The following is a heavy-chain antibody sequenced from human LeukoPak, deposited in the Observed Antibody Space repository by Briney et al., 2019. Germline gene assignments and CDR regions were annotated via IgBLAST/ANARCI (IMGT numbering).Heavy chain of an antibody. D-gene: IGHD5-18*01. CDR1: GFTFSSYG. V-gene: IGHV3-33*06. CDR3: AKVGGGYSYGYRQ. Sequence: HSGGSLRLSCAASGFTFSSYGMHWVRQAPGKGLEWVAVIWYVGSNKYYADSVKGRFTISRDNSKNTLYLQMNSLRAEDTAVYYCAKVGGGYSYGYRQWGQGTLVTVSS. CDR2: IWYVGSNK. J-gene: IGHJ4*02.